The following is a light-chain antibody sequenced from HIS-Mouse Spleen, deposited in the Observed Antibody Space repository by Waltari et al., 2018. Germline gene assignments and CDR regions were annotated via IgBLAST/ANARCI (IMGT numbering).Light chain of an antibody. CDR3: CSYAGSSTFDWV. CDR1: SSDVGSYNL. Sequence: QSALTQPASVSGSPGQSITISCTGTSSDVGSYNLVSWYQQHPGKAPKRMSYEGSKRTSGVSNRFSGSKSGNTASLTISGLQAEDEADYYCCSYAGSSTFDWVFGGGTKLTVL. J-gene: IGLJ3*02. V-gene: IGLV2-23*03. CDR2: EGS.